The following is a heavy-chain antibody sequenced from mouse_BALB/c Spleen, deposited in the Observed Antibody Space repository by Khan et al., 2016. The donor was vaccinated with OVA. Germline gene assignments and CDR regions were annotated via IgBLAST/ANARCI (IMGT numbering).Heavy chain of an antibody. V-gene: IGHV5-9-3*01. D-gene: IGHD2-2*01. J-gene: IGHJ4*01. CDR2: ISSGGHYT. CDR3: ARSLVDYYAMDY. Sequence: EVELVESGGGLVKPGGSLKLSCSASGFTFSSYAMSWVRQTPEKRLEWVATISSGGHYTFYPDSVKGRFTISRDTAKNTLYLQLSSVRSEDTAMYYCARSLVDYYAMDYWGQGTSVTVSS. CDR1: GFTFSSYA.